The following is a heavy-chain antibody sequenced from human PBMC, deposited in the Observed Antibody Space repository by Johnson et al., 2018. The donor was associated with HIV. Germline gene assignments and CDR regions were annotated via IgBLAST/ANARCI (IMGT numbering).Heavy chain of an antibody. CDR3: AKDFGSGCADAFDI. D-gene: IGHD6-19*01. CDR2: IRDDGSNT. V-gene: IGHV3-30*02. Sequence: QVQLVESGGGVVQPGGSLRLSCAASGFTFSSYGMHWVRQAPGKGLEWVAVIRDDGSNTYYADSGKGRFTISRDNSKNTLYLQMNSLRTEDSALYYCAKDFGSGCADAFDIWGQGTGVTISS. CDR1: GFTFSSYG. J-gene: IGHJ3*02.